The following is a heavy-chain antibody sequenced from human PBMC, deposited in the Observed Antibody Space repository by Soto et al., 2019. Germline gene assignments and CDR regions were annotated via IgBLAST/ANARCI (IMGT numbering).Heavy chain of an antibody. Sequence: PSETLSLTCTVSGGSISSYYWSWIRQPPGKGLKWIGYIYYSGSTNYNPSLKSRVTISVDTSKNQFSLKLSSVTAADTAVYYCARRWGGSLDYWGQGTLVTVSS. V-gene: IGHV4-59*08. CDR2: IYYSGST. CDR1: GGSISSYY. J-gene: IGHJ4*02. D-gene: IGHD1-26*01. CDR3: ARRWGGSLDY.